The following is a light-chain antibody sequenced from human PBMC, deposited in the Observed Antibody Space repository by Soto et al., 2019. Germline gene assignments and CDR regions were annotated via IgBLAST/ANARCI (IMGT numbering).Light chain of an antibody. CDR2: AAS. Sequence: DIQMTQSPSSLSASVGDRVTITCRTRQSVSTYLNWYQQKPGEATKLLIYAASSLQSGVPSRFSGSGSGTDFTLTISSLQPEDFAAYYCQQSYSTPITCGPGTKVDIK. CDR1: QSVSTY. V-gene: IGKV1-39*01. J-gene: IGKJ3*01. CDR3: QQSYSTPIT.